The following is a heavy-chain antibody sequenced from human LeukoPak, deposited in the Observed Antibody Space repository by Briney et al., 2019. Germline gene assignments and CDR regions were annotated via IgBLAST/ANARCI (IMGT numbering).Heavy chain of an antibody. D-gene: IGHD6-13*01. CDR1: GYTLTELS. V-gene: IGHV1-24*01. Sequence: ASVKVSCKVSGYTLTELSMHWVRQAPGKGLEWMGGFDPEDGETIYAQKLQGRVTMTTDTSTSTAYMELRSLRSDDTAVYYCARRIAAGFDPWGQGTLVTVSS. CDR3: ARRIAAGFDP. J-gene: IGHJ5*02. CDR2: FDPEDGET.